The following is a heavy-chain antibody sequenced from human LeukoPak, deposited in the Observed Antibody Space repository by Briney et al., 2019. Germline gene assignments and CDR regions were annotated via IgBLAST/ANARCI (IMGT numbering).Heavy chain of an antibody. Sequence: SETLSLTCTVSGGSISSYYWSWIRQPPGKGLEWIGYIYYSGSTNYNPSLKSRVTISVDTSKNQFSLKLSSVTAADTAVYYCAREKPDDYDFWSGYLSSFNYGGQGPLVTVPS. V-gene: IGHV4-59*01. CDR1: GGSISSYY. CDR2: IYYSGST. J-gene: IGHJ4*02. D-gene: IGHD3-3*01. CDR3: AREKPDDYDFWSGYLSSFNY.